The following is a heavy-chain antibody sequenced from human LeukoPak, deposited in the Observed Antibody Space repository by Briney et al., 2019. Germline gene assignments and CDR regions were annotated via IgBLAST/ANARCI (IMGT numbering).Heavy chain of an antibody. V-gene: IGHV3-74*01. CDR2: INTDASST. Sequence: GGSLRLSCVASGFTFSNNWMHWVRQAPGKGLVWVSCINTDASSTTYADSVKGRFTISRDNAKNTLYLQMNSLRAEDTAVYFCASPGPTSTFDYWGQGTQVTVSS. CDR3: ASPGPTSTFDY. J-gene: IGHJ4*02. CDR1: GFTFSNNW.